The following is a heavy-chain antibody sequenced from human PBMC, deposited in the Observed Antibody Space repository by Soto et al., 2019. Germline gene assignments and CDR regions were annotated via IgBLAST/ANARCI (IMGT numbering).Heavy chain of an antibody. D-gene: IGHD5-12*01. CDR1: GYTFTSYG. Sequence: QVQLVQSGAEVKKPGASVKVSCKASGYTFTSYGISWVRQAPGQGLEWMGWISAYNGNTNYAQKLQGRVTMTTDTSTRTAYMELRSLRPDDTAVYFCARDRPLLRHYSGYASNWVHPWGQGTLVTGSS. CDR2: ISAYNGNT. J-gene: IGHJ5*02. CDR3: ARDRPLLRHYSGYASNWVHP. V-gene: IGHV1-18*01.